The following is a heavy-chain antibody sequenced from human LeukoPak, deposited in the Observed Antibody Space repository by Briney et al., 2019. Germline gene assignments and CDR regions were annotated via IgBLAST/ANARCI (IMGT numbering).Heavy chain of an antibody. J-gene: IGHJ3*02. D-gene: IGHD6-13*01. V-gene: IGHV3-53*01. Sequence: GGSLRLSCAASGFTVSSNYMSWVRQAPGKGLEWVSVIYGGGSTYYADSVKGRFTISRDNSKNTLYLQMNSLRAEDTAVYYCARENSSSWAADAFDIWGQGTMVTVSS. CDR2: IYGGGST. CDR1: GFTVSSNY. CDR3: ARENSSSWAADAFDI.